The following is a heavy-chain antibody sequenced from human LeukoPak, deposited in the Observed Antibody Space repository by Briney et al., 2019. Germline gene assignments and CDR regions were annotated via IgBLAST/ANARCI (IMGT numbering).Heavy chain of an antibody. CDR3: AKPSYDFGSRYYFDY. Sequence: ETLSLTCTVSGGSIGSYYWSWIRQPPGKGLEWVSGISGSGGSTYYADSVKGRFTISRDNSKNTLYLQMNSLRAEDTAVYYCAKPSYDFGSRYYFDYWGQGTLVTVSS. CDR1: GGSIGSYY. V-gene: IGHV3-23*01. CDR2: ISGSGGST. J-gene: IGHJ4*02. D-gene: IGHD3-3*01.